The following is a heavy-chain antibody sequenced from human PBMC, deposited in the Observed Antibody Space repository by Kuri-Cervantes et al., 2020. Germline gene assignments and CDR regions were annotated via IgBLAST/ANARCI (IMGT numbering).Heavy chain of an antibody. V-gene: IGHV4-31*02. CDR3: ARRGLGLQNWFDP. CDR1: GASINSGGYY. Sequence: SCTVSGASINSGGYYWSWIRQHQGKGLEWIGYIYYSGSTYYNPSLKSRVSISVDTSKNQFSLKLNSVTAADTAVFYCARRGLGLQNWFDPWGQGTLVTVSS. J-gene: IGHJ5*02. D-gene: IGHD2-15*01. CDR2: IYYSGST.